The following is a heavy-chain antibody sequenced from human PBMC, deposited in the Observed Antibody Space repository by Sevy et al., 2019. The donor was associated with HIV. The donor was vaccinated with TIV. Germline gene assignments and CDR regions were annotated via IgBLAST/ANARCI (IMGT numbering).Heavy chain of an antibody. J-gene: IGHJ3*01. D-gene: IGHD3-10*01. CDR3: ARDKRFLNDAFDV. CDR1: VDSIRSGSYY. Sequence: SETLSLTCTVSVDSIRSGSYYWSWFRQPAGKGLEWIGRIYTSGSPKYNPSLESRVTISADTSKNQFSLELSSVTAADTAIYYCARDKRFLNDAFDVWGQGTMVTVSS. CDR2: IYTSGSP. V-gene: IGHV4-61*02.